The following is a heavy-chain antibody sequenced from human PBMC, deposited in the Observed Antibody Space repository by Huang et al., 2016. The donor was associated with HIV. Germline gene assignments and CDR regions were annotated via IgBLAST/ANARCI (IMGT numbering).Heavy chain of an antibody. CDR2: IDHTGST. J-gene: IGHJ6*03. V-gene: IGHV4-34*02. CDR3: ARVHISVIRSAGDYFYYYYMDV. Sequence: QVQLQQWGTGLLKPSETLSLTCAVYGGSFTNYFWTWIRQTPGKGLEWIGEIDHTGSTNYSPSLKSRAILSVDKSKNQFSLKLTSVTAADTAVYYCARVHISVIRSAGDYFYYYYMDVWGKGTTVVVS. CDR1: GGSFTNYF. D-gene: IGHD2-15*01.